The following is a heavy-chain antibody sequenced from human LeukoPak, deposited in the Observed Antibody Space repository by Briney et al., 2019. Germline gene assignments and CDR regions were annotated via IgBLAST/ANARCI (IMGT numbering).Heavy chain of an antibody. D-gene: IGHD6-13*01. CDR1: GGSFSGYY. J-gene: IGHJ4*02. CDR2: INHSGST. CDR3: AREAAAAYSDY. V-gene: IGHV4-34*01. Sequence: PSETLSLTCAVYGGSFSGYYWSWIRQPPGKGLEWIGEINHSGSTNYNPSLKSRVTISVDTSKNQFSLKLSSVTAADTAVYYCAREAAAAYSDYWGQGTLVTVSS.